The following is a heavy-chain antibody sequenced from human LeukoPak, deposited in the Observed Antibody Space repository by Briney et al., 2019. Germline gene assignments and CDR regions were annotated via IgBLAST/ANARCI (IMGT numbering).Heavy chain of an antibody. V-gene: IGHV3-21*01. Sequence: PGGSLRLSCAASGFTFSSYSMNWVRQAPGKGLEWVSSISSSSYIYYADSVKGRFTISRDNAKNSLYLQMNSLRAEDTAVYYCARWFEVVPAAIEYYYYMDVWGKGTTVTVSS. CDR2: ISSSSYI. J-gene: IGHJ6*03. CDR3: ARWFEVVPAAIEYYYYMDV. CDR1: GFTFSSYS. D-gene: IGHD2-2*02.